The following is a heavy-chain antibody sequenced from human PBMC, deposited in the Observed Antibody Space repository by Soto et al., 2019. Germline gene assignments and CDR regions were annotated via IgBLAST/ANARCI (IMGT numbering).Heavy chain of an antibody. CDR1: GYTFTSYG. J-gene: IGHJ4*02. D-gene: IGHD3-10*01. V-gene: IGHV1-18*01. CDR2: ISAYKGNT. Sequence: QVQLVQSGAEVKKPGASVKVSCKASGYTFTSYGLSWVLQAPGQGLECMGWISAYKGNTNYAQKLQGRVTMTTDTSTSTAYMELMSLRSDDTAVYYCARCSAKANRRWFGELDGWGQGTLVTVST. CDR3: ARCSAKANRRWFGELDG.